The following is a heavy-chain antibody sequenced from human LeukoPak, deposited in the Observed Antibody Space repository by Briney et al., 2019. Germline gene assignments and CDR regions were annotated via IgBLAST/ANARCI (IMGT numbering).Heavy chain of an antibody. CDR3: ARDNYGDYENWFDP. J-gene: IGHJ5*02. V-gene: IGHV4-38-2*02. CDR1: DYSISSGYY. D-gene: IGHD4-17*01. CDR2: IYHSGST. Sequence: LETLSLTCTVSDYSISSGYYWGWIRQPPGKGLEWIGSIYHSGSTYYNPSLKSRVTISVDASKNQFSLKLSSVTAADTAVYYCARDNYGDYENWFDPWGQGTLVTVSS.